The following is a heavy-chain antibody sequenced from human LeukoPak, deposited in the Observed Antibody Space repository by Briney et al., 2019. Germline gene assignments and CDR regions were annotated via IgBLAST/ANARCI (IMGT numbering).Heavy chain of an antibody. Sequence: PSAPLSLTCAVYGASFSGYCWSWIRQPPGKGLECIGEINHGGSTNYNPSLKSRVTISVDPPKNQFFLKLSPVTAAAPAFNYCARDLSLIAVAGQQNDDWGKGTLVTVSS. J-gene: IGHJ4*02. D-gene: IGHD6-19*01. CDR2: INHGGST. CDR3: ARDLSLIAVAGQQNDD. CDR1: GASFSGYC. V-gene: IGHV4-34*01.